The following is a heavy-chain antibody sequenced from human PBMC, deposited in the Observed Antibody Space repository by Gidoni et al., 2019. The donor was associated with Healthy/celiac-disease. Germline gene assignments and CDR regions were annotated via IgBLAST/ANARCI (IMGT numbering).Heavy chain of an antibody. CDR3: ARVPLIYGDYEGLDY. CDR1: GFTFSAHY. D-gene: IGHD4-17*01. J-gene: IGHJ4*02. V-gene: IGHV3-72*01. CDR2: TRNKANSYTT. Sequence: EVQLVESGGGLVQPGGSLRLSCAASGFTFSAHYMDWVRQAPGKGLEWVGRTRNKANSYTTEYAASVKGRFTISRDDSKNSLYLQMNSLKTEDTAVYYCARVPLIYGDYEGLDYWGQGTLVTVSS.